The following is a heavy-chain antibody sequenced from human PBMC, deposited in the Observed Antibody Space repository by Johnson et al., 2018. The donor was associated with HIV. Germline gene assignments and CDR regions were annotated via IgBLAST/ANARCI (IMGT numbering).Heavy chain of an antibody. CDR1: GFTVSSNY. CDR3: TTGELWNGYYLHDAFDI. CDR2: IYSGGST. J-gene: IGHJ3*02. Sequence: VQLVESGGGLVQRGGSLRLSCAASGFTVSSNYMTWVRQAPGKGLEWVSVIYSGGSTYYADSVTGRFTISRDNAKNTLYLQMNSLKTEDTAVYYCTTGELWNGYYLHDAFDIWGQGTMVTVSS. V-gene: IGHV3-66*01. D-gene: IGHD3-3*01.